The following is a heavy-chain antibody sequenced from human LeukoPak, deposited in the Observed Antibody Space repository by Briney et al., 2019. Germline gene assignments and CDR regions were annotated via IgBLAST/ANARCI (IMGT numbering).Heavy chain of an antibody. Sequence: GGSLRLSCAASGFTFSSYAMSWVSQAPGKGLEWVSAISGSGGSTYYADSVKGRFTISRDNSKNTLYLQMNSLRAEDTAVYYCAKSVLLWFGEVFYFDYWGQGTLVTVSS. CDR3: AKSVLLWFGEVFYFDY. CDR1: GFTFSSYA. D-gene: IGHD3-10*01. V-gene: IGHV3-23*01. J-gene: IGHJ4*02. CDR2: ISGSGGST.